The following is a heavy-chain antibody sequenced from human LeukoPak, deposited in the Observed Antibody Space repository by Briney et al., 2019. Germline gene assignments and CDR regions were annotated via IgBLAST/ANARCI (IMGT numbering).Heavy chain of an antibody. CDR3: ARDHPRSSVTPNWFDP. CDR1: GYSISSGYY. D-gene: IGHD6-13*01. V-gene: IGHV4-38-2*02. Sequence: SETLSLTCSVSGYSISSGYYWGWIRQPPGKELEWIGSIYHSGSTDYNPSLKSRVTISVDTSKNQFSLKLSSVTAADTAVYYCARDHPRSSVTPNWFDPWGQGTLVTVSS. J-gene: IGHJ5*02. CDR2: IYHSGST.